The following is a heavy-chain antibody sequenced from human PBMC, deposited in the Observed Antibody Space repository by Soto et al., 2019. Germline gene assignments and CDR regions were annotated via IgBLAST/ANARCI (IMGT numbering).Heavy chain of an antibody. CDR3: ARDRQVSNDFWSGYYYGMDV. CDR1: GGSISSGGYY. Sequence: SETLSLTCTVSGGSISSGGYYLSWIRQHPGKGLEWIGYIYYSWSTYYNPSLKSRVTISVDTSKNQFSLKLSSVTAADTAVYYCARDRQVSNDFWSGYYYGMDVWGQGTTVTVSS. V-gene: IGHV4-31*03. J-gene: IGHJ6*02. D-gene: IGHD3-3*01. CDR2: IYYSWST.